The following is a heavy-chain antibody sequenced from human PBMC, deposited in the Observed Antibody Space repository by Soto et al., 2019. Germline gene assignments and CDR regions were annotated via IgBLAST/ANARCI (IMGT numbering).Heavy chain of an antibody. J-gene: IGHJ4*02. CDR1: GFTFSSYS. Sequence: GGSLRLSCAASGFTFSSYSMNWVRQAPGKGLEWVSSISSSSSYIYYADSVKGRFTISRDNAKNSLYLQMNSLRAEDTAVYYCARVSSGSYYSPFDYWGQGTLVTVSS. CDR3: ARVSSGSYYSPFDY. D-gene: IGHD1-26*01. V-gene: IGHV3-21*01. CDR2: ISSSSSYI.